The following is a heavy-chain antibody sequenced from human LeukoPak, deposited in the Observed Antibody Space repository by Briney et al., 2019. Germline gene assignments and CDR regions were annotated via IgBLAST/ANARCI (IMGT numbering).Heavy chain of an antibody. CDR2: IYYSGST. Sequence: SETLSLTCTVSGGSISSYYWSWIRQPPGKGLEWIGYIYYSGSTNYNPSLKSRLTISVDMSKNQFSLKLSSVTAADTAVYYCARHVFGDDSYFDYWGQGTLVTVSS. CDR3: ARHVFGDDSYFDY. CDR1: GGSISSYY. D-gene: IGHD3-10*01. J-gene: IGHJ4*02. V-gene: IGHV4-59*08.